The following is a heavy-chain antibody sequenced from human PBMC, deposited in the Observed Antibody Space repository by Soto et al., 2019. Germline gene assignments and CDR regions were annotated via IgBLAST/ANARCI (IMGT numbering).Heavy chain of an antibody. Sequence: EVQVLESGGDLVQPGGSLRLSCVASGFTFSNYAMSWVRQAPGKGLEWVSTISGTGTSTYYADFVKGQFTISRDNSKTRLYVKMNRLRAEDTAVFYCAKHDRGDYMASWRQGTLVTVSS. CDR1: GFTFSNYA. CDR2: ISGTGTST. J-gene: IGHJ4*02. D-gene: IGHD3-16*01. CDR3: AKHDRGDYMAS. V-gene: IGHV3-23*01.